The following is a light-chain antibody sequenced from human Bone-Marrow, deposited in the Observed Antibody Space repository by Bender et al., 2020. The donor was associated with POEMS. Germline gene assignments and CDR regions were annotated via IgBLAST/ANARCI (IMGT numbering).Light chain of an antibody. V-gene: IGLV2-14*03. CDR3: SSYAGSTYLV. Sequence: SALTQPASVSGSPGQSITISCTGSSSDIGAHDYVSWYQQHPGKAPKVIIYDVTTRPSGISNRFSASKSGDTASLTISGLQAEDEADYYCSSYAGSTYLVFGGGTKVTVL. CDR2: DVT. CDR1: SSDIGAHDY. J-gene: IGLJ2*01.